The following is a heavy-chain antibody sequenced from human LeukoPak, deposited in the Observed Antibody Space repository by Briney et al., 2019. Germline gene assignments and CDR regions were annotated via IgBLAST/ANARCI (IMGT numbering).Heavy chain of an antibody. D-gene: IGHD6-13*01. Sequence: SVKVSCKASGYTFTSYAMNWVRQAPGQGLEWMGGIIPIFGTANYAQKFQGRVTITADKSTSTAYMELSSLRSEDTAVYYCVPLSIAAAGTGFDYWGQGTLVTVSS. CDR3: VPLSIAAAGTGFDY. CDR1: GYTFTSYA. V-gene: IGHV1-69*06. J-gene: IGHJ4*02. CDR2: IIPIFGTA.